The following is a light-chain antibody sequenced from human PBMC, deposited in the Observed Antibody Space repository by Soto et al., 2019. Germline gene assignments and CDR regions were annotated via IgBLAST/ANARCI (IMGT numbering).Light chain of an antibody. CDR3: QQYRTSPPTWT. V-gene: IGKV3-20*01. CDR2: SSS. J-gene: IGKJ1*01. Sequence: ELVLTQSPGTLSLSPGDRATLSCRASQSVSSTYLAWYQQRPGQAPRLLIYSSSSRASGIPDRFSGSGSGTDFTLTISRLEPEDFAVYYCQQYRTSPPTWTFGQGTTVEIK. CDR1: QSVSSTY.